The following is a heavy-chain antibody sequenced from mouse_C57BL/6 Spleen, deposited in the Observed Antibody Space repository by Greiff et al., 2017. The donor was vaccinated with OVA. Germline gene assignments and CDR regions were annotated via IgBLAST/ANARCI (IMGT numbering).Heavy chain of an antibody. J-gene: IGHJ3*01. V-gene: IGHV1-69*01. CDR2: IDPSDSYT. D-gene: IGHD3-3*01. CDR3: ARRGTRGFAY. CDR1: GYTFTSYW. Sequence: QVQLQQSGAELVMPGASVKLSCKASGYTFTSYWMHWVKQRPGQGLEWIGEIDPSDSYTNYNPKFKGKSTLTVDKSSSTAYMQLSSLTSEDSAVYYCARRGTRGFAYWGQGTLVTVSA.